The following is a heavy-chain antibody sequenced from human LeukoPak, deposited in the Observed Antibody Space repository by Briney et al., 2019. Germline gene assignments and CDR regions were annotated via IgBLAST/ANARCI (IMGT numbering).Heavy chain of an antibody. V-gene: IGHV4-59*08. CDR2: IYYSGST. Sequence: TETLSLTCTVSGGSISSYYWSWIRQPPGKGLEWIGYIYYSGSTNYNPSLKSRVTISVDTSKNQFSLKLSSVTAADTAVYYCARQGSDYGDGCFDPWGQGTLVTVSS. D-gene: IGHD4-17*01. CDR1: GGSISSYY. CDR3: ARQGSDYGDGCFDP. J-gene: IGHJ5*02.